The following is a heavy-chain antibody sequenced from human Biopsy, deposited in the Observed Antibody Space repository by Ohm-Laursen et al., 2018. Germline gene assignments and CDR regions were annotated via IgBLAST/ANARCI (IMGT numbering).Heavy chain of an antibody. J-gene: IGHJ2*01. Sequence: SQTQSLTCSVSGASIKTSGYFWAWIRQRPGKGLEWIGYISYNERTHYNPSLTSRLAISFDTSNNRISLQLRSVSVADTAVYYCVREPKTGTAEAWYFDLWGRGSPVTVPS. CDR2: ISYNERT. D-gene: IGHD3-9*01. CDR1: GASIKTSGYF. V-gene: IGHV4-31*03. CDR3: VREPKTGTAEAWYFDL.